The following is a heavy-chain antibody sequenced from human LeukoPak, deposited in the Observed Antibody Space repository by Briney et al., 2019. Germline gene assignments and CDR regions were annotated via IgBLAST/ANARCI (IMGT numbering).Heavy chain of an antibody. Sequence: GGSERLFCAASGFTFSYYSMKWVRQAPGKGLEWVSYISSTTTLIHYADSVKGRFTISRDNAKSSLYLQMNSLRDEDTALYFCAREGHYGALDIWGQGDLGSASS. CDR3: AREGHYGALDI. CDR2: ISSTTTLI. CDR1: GFTFSYYS. D-gene: IGHD3-10*01. J-gene: IGHJ3*02. V-gene: IGHV3-48*02.